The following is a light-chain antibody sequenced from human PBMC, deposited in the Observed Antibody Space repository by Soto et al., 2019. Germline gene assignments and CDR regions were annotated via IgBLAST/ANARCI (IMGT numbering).Light chain of an antibody. J-gene: IGKJ1*01. V-gene: IGKV3-20*01. CDR2: GAS. CDR3: QQYGSSGT. CDR1: QSFSSSY. Sequence: MVLTQSPGTLSLSPGERATLSCRASQSFSSSYLAWYQQKPGQAPRLLIYGASSRATGIPDRFSGSGSGTDFTLTISRLEPEDFAVYYCQQYGSSGTFGQGTKVDIK.